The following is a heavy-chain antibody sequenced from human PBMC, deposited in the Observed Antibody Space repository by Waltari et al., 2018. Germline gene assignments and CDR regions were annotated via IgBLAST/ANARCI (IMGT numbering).Heavy chain of an antibody. CDR3: ATGGWGFYLGY. V-gene: IGHV3-21*02. CDR2: ISSTSTYM. CDR1: GLTFSTYN. J-gene: IGHJ4*02. D-gene: IGHD7-27*01. Sequence: EVQLVESGGGLVRPGGSLRLSCAASGLTFSTYNMNWVRQAPGEGLEWVSSISSTSTYMHDADSVKGRFTISRDDAKNSLYLQLNSLRAEDTAVYYCATGGWGFYLGYWGQGTLVTVSS.